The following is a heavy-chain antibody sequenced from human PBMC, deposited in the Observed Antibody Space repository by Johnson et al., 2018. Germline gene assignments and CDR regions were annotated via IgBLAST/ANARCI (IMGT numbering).Heavy chain of an antibody. D-gene: IGHD4-23*01. CDR1: GSTFGAYA. J-gene: IGHJ6*02. CDR3: AREGPQCGKDCEYGTDV. CDR2: IRSKAYGGTT. Sequence: VQLVQSGGGLVQPGRSXRLSCTASGSTFGAYAMSWFRQAPGKGLEWVGFIRSKAYGGTTEYAASVKGRFTISRDDSKIIPYLQMNTLRAEDTAVYYCAREGPQCGKDCEYGTDVWGQGTTVTVSS. V-gene: IGHV3-49*03.